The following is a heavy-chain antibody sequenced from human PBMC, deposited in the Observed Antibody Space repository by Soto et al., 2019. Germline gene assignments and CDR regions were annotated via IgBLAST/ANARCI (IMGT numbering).Heavy chain of an antibody. J-gene: IGHJ5*02. CDR3: ARDPGPEVRGVGFDP. Sequence: SETLSLTCTVSGGSISSYYWSWIRQPPGKGLEWIGYIYYSGSTNYNPSLKSRVTISVDTSKNQFSLKLSSVTAADTAVYYCARDPGPEVRGVGFDPWGQGTLVTVSS. V-gene: IGHV4-59*01. CDR1: GGSISSYY. CDR2: IYYSGST. D-gene: IGHD3-10*01.